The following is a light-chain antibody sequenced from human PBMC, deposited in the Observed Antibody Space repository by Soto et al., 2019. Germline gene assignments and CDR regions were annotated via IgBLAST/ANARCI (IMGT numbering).Light chain of an antibody. CDR3: QQDYTTPRT. CDR2: WAS. Sequence: DIVMTQSPDSLAVSLGERATINCKSSHSVLYSANSKSYLAWYQQKPGQPPKLLIHWASTRESGVTDRFSGSGSGIDVTLAISCLQAEGEAIYYCQQDYTTPRTFGQGTKVEIK. V-gene: IGKV4-1*01. J-gene: IGKJ1*01. CDR1: HSVLYSANSKSY.